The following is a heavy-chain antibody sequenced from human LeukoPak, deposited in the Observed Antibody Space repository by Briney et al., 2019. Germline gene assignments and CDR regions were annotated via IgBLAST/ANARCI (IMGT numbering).Heavy chain of an antibody. J-gene: IGHJ3*02. Sequence: KPSETLSLTCTVSGGSISSSSYYWGWIRQPPGKGLEWIGSIYYSGSTYYNPSLKSRVTISVDTSKNQFSLKLSSVTAADTAVYYCARSGSLWDILTGHILRTHAFDIWGQGTMVTVSS. V-gene: IGHV4-39*01. CDR1: GGSISSSSYY. CDR2: IYYSGST. D-gene: IGHD3-9*01. CDR3: ARSGSLWDILTGHILRTHAFDI.